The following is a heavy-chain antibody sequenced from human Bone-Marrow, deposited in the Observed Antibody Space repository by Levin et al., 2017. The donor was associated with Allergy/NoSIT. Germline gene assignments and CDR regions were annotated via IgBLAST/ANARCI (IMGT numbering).Heavy chain of an antibody. J-gene: IGHJ4*02. V-gene: IGHV4-34*01. D-gene: IGHD6-6*01. CDR2: INHSGST. CDR3: ARSVAGTDY. Sequence: SETLSLTCAVYGGSFSGYYWSWIRQPPGKGLEWIGEINHSGSTNYNPSLKSRVTISVDTPKSQFSLKLNSVTAADTAVYYCARSVAGTDYWGQGTLVTVSS. CDR1: GGSFSGYY.